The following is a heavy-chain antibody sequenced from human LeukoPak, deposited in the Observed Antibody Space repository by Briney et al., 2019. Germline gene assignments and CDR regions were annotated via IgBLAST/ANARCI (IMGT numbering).Heavy chain of an antibody. CDR2: IYPNSGVS. J-gene: IGHJ4*02. Sequence: ASVKVSCKASGFSLTDYYMYWLRQAPGQGLEWLGWIYPNSGVSKSAQRFQGRVTLTRDTSINTLYMELSGLTSDDTAVFYCARDGASTMVDFDYWGQGTLVTVSS. D-gene: IGHD5/OR15-5a*01. V-gene: IGHV1-2*02. CDR1: GFSLTDYY. CDR3: ARDGASTMVDFDY.